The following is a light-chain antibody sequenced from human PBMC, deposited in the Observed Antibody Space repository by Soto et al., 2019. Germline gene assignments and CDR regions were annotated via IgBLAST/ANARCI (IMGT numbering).Light chain of an antibody. CDR3: QQYNSYSYS. V-gene: IGKV1-5*03. Sequence: DLQMTQSPSTLSASVGDRVTITCRASQNIHDWLAWYQQKPGKAPKLMIYKTSTLDSGVPSRFSGSGSGTEFTLTISSLQPDDFATYYCQQYNSYSYSFGQGTKLELK. J-gene: IGKJ2*03. CDR2: KTS. CDR1: QNIHDW.